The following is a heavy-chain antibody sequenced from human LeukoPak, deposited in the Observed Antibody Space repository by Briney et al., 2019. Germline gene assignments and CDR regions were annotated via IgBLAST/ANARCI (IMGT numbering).Heavy chain of an antibody. D-gene: IGHD6-6*01. CDR3: ARGGIAARHDLNWFDP. CDR1: GYTFTSYG. CDR2: ISAYNGNT. V-gene: IGHV1-18*01. Sequence: GASVKVSCKASGYTFTSYGISWVRQAPGQGLEWMGWISAYNGNTNYAQKLQGRVTMTTDTSTSTAYMELRSLRSDDTAVYYCARGGIAARHDLNWFDPWGQGTLVTVSS. J-gene: IGHJ5*02.